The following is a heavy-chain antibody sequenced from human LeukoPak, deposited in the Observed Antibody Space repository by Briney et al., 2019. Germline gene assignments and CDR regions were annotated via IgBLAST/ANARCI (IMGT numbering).Heavy chain of an antibody. CDR1: GGSFSGYY. CDR3: ARGIGGDWKADY. D-gene: IGHD2-21*02. J-gene: IGHJ4*02. Sequence: SETLSLTCAVYGGSFSGYYWSWIRQPPGKGLEWIGEINHSGSTNYNPSLKSRVTISADTSKNQFSLKLSSVTAADTAVYYCARGIGGDWKADYWGQGTLVTVSS. CDR2: INHSGST. V-gene: IGHV4-34*01.